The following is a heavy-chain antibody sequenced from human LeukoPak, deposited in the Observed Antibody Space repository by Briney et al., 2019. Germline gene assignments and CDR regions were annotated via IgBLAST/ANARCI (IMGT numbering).Heavy chain of an antibody. D-gene: IGHD1-14*01. V-gene: IGHV3-74*01. J-gene: IGHJ6*02. CDR2: SNADGSFT. CDR1: GFTFSTHW. Sequence: GGSLRLSCVASGFTFSTHWMHWVRQAPGKGLLWVSYSNADGSFTSSADSVKGRFTISRDNARNTLYLQMNSLRAEDTAVYYCARAHRSGMDVWGQGTTVTVSS. CDR3: ARAHRSGMDV.